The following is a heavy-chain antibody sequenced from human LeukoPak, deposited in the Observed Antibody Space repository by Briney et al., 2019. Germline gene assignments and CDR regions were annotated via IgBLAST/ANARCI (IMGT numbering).Heavy chain of an antibody. CDR1: GFTFSDYS. CDR3: AKAFVPYYYGMDV. CDR2: ISGTGDVS. D-gene: IGHD2/OR15-2a*01. V-gene: IGHV3-23*01. Sequence: PGGSLRLSCAASGFTFSDYSMRWVRQAPGKGLEWVSSISGTGDVSKYADSVKGRFTISRDNSKNTLYLHVNSLRAEETAVYYCAKAFVPYYYGMDVWGQGTTVTVS. J-gene: IGHJ6*02.